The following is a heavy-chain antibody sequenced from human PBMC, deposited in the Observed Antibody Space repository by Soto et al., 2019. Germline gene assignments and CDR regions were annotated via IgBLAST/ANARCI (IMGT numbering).Heavy chain of an antibody. CDR1: GFTFGHSS. D-gene: IGHD6-6*01. J-gene: IGHJ4*02. CDR3: AKPEQVVRGFDF. V-gene: IGHV3-23*01. Sequence: GGSLRLSCAASGFTFGHSSISWVRQAPWKGLEWVAAISGTGVAAYYADSVKGRFTISRDNSRNTLFLQMNSLRVDDTAIYHCAKPEQVVRGFDFCGLLTLVTVCS. CDR2: ISGTGVAA.